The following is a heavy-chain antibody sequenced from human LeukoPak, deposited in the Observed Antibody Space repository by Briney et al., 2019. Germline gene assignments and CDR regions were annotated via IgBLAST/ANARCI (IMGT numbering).Heavy chain of an antibody. V-gene: IGHV5-51*01. J-gene: IGHJ5*02. CDR3: ARQNREDATGRKFDP. D-gene: IGHD1-14*01. CDR2: LYPENSYA. Sequence: GESLKIPCKSSEYSFTNCWIGWVRQRPGKGLGWIGLLYPENSYARYSPSLQGQVILSVDKSISTAYLQWSNLKASDTAMYYCARQNREDATGRKFDPWGQGTLVIVSS. CDR1: EYSFTNCW.